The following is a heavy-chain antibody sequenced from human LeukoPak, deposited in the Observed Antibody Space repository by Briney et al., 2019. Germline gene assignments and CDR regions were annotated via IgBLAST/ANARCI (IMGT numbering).Heavy chain of an antibody. Sequence: GSLRLSCAASGFSFNNVWMSWVRQAPGKGLEWVGHIKSKPDGGTTECAAPVKGRFTISRDDSKNTLYLQMNSLTTEDTAVYYCTSLGATGFHAFDYWGQGTLVTVSS. V-gene: IGHV3-15*01. D-gene: IGHD1-26*01. CDR2: IKSKPDGGTT. CDR1: GFSFNNVW. J-gene: IGHJ4*02. CDR3: TSLGATGFHAFDY.